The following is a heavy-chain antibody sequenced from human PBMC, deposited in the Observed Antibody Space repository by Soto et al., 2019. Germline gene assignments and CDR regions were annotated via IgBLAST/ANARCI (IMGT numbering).Heavy chain of an antibody. Sequence: GGSLRLSCAASGFTFSSYAMHWVRQAPGKGLEWVAVISYDGSNKYYADSVKGRFTISRDNSKNTLYLQMNSLRAEDTAVYYCARAESGTDIVVVPAANYFDYWGQGTLVTVSS. V-gene: IGHV3-30-3*01. CDR1: GFTFSSYA. CDR2: ISYDGSNK. J-gene: IGHJ4*02. CDR3: ARAESGTDIVVVPAANYFDY. D-gene: IGHD2-2*01.